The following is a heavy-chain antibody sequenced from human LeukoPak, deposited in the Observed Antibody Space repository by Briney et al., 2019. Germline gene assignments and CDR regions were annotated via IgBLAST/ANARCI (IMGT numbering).Heavy chain of an antibody. V-gene: IGHV4-39*01. CDR2: IYDSGST. Sequence: KTSETLSLTCTVSGGSIRSSYYYWGWIRQPPGKGLEWIGSIYDSGSTYYNPSLKSRVTISVDTSKNQFSLKLNSVTAADTAVYYCARADLYGPVVDWGQGTLVTVSS. CDR3: ARADLYGPVVD. D-gene: IGHD2/OR15-2a*01. J-gene: IGHJ4*02. CDR1: GGSIRSSYYY.